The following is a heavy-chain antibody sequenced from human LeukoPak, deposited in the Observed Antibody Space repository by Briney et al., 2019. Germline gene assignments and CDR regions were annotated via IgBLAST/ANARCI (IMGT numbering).Heavy chain of an antibody. J-gene: IGHJ3*02. CDR3: ATDVWRYSSGWNAFDI. Sequence: GASVKVSCMVSGYTLTELSMHWVRQAPGKGLEWMGGFDPEDGETIYAQKFQGRVTMTEDTSTDTAYMELSSLRSEDTAVYYCATDVWRYSSGWNAFDIWGQGTMVTVSS. V-gene: IGHV1-24*01. CDR1: GYTLTELS. CDR2: FDPEDGET. D-gene: IGHD6-19*01.